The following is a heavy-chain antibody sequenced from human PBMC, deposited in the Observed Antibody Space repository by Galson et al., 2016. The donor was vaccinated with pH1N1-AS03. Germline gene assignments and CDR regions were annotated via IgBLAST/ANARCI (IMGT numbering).Heavy chain of an antibody. Sequence: ETLSLTCTVSGASISTSNYFWGWIRQPPGKGLEWIGSIYFSGTTYYNPSLKSRVTISVDTSKNQFSLKLSSVTAADTAVYYCARHDKYRSTACHTFDFWGQGTIVTVSS. V-gene: IGHV4-39*01. D-gene: IGHD2-2*01. CDR3: ARHDKYRSTACHTFDF. CDR2: IYFSGTT. CDR1: GASISTSNYF. J-gene: IGHJ3*01.